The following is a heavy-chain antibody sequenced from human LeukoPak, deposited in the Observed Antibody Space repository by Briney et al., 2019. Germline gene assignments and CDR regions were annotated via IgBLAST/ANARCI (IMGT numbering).Heavy chain of an antibody. V-gene: IGHV4-39*01. CDR1: GGSISSSSYS. Sequence: PSETLSLTCTVSGGSISSSSYSWGWIRQPPGKGLEWIGNIYYSGSTYYNPSLMSRVTISVDTSKNHFSLKLSSVTAADTAVYYCARQAVVVAALLDCWGQGTLVTVSS. CDR2: IYYSGST. D-gene: IGHD2-15*01. J-gene: IGHJ4*02. CDR3: ARQAVVVAALLDC.